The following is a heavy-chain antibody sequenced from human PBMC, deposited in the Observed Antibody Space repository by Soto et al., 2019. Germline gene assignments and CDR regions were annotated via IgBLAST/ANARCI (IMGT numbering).Heavy chain of an antibody. Sequence: GASVKVSCKASGYTFTSYAMHWVRQAPGQRLEWMGWINAGNGNTKYSQKFQGRVTITRDTSASTAYMELSSLRSEDTAVYYCARLAAVAGTEFDYWGQGTLVTVSS. V-gene: IGHV1-3*01. CDR3: ARLAAVAGTEFDY. CDR1: GYTFTSYA. D-gene: IGHD6-19*01. CDR2: INAGNGNT. J-gene: IGHJ4*02.